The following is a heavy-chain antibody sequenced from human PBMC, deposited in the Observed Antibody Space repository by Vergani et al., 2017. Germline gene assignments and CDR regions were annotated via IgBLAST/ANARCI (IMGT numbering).Heavy chain of an antibody. D-gene: IGHD6-19*01. CDR2: ISSSSSYI. V-gene: IGHV3-48*03. Sequence: LQLMESGGGLVQPGGSLRLSSAASGFTFSSYEINWVRQAPGKGLEWVSYISSSSSYIYYADSVKGRFTITRDNSKNTLYLQMNSLRAEDTAVYYCAKDMGSYSSGWYYDAFDIWGQGTMVTVSS. CDR3: AKDMGSYSSGWYYDAFDI. J-gene: IGHJ3*02. CDR1: GFTFSSYE.